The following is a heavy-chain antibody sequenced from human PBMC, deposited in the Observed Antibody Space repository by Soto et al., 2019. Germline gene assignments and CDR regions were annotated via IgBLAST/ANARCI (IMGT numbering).Heavy chain of an antibody. CDR2: IYYSGIT. D-gene: IGHD5-12*01. Sequence: SETLSLTCTVSGDSISNSNYYWGWIRQPPGKGLEWIANIYYSGITYCNPSLKSRVAISVDTSKNQFSLKLNSVISADTAVYYCARGHRDGYRSGSLDSWGRGTLVTVSS. CDR3: ARGHRDGYRSGSLDS. J-gene: IGHJ4*02. CDR1: GDSISNSNYY. V-gene: IGHV4-39*07.